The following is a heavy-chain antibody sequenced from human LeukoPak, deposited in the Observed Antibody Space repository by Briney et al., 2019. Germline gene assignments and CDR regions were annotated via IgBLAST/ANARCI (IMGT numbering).Heavy chain of an antibody. J-gene: IGHJ3*02. Sequence: GGSLRLSCAASGFTVSDNYMSWVRQAPGKGLEWVSIIYSGGSTYYADSVKGRFTISRDISKNTFYLQMNSLRVEDTAVYYCARDGERYFDWSLDAFDIWGQGTMVTVSS. CDR1: GFTVSDNY. CDR2: IYSGGST. CDR3: ARDGERYFDWSLDAFDI. V-gene: IGHV3-66*01. D-gene: IGHD3-9*01.